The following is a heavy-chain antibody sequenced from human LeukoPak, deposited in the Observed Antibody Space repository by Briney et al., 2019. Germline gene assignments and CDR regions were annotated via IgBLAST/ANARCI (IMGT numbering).Heavy chain of an antibody. D-gene: IGHD6-19*01. Sequence: GGSLRLSCAASGFTFSNAWMSWVRQAPGKGLEWVGRIKSKTDGGTTDYAAPVKGRFTISRDDSKNTLYLQMNSLKTEDTAVYYCGRPIRPIDSTGWWHWLDPWGQGTLVTVSS. CDR2: IKSKTDGGTT. CDR1: GFTFSNAW. V-gene: IGHV3-15*01. J-gene: IGHJ5*02. CDR3: GRPIRPIDSTGWWHWLDP.